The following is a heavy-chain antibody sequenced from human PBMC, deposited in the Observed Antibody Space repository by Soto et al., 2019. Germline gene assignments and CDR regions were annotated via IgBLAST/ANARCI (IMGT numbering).Heavy chain of an antibody. CDR1: GFTFSSYG. D-gene: IGHD3-9*01. J-gene: IGHJ6*03. CDR3: ARVRYDILTGYYNYNYYYMDV. Sequence: QVQLVESGGGVVQPGRSLRLSCAASGFTFSSYGMHWVRQAPGKGLEWVAVIWYDGSNKYYADSVKGRFTISRDNSKNTLYLQMNSLRAEDTAVYYCARVRYDILTGYYNYNYYYMDVWGKGTTVTVSS. CDR2: IWYDGSNK. V-gene: IGHV3-33*01.